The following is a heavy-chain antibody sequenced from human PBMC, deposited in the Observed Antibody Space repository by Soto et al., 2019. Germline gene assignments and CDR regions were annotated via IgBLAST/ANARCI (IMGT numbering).Heavy chain of an antibody. J-gene: IGHJ3*01. CDR2: IYYSGST. CDR3: DGAPAPWGDAFDL. D-gene: IGHD7-27*01. CDR1: GGSISSGGYY. Sequence: QVQLQESGPGLVKPSQTLSLTCTVSGGSISSGGYYWSWIRQHPGKGLEWIGYIYYSGSTYYNASLEGGLTLSVDTAKIQCSLNLRSVTAPDTAVYYCDGAPAPWGDAFDLWGQGTMVTVSS. V-gene: IGHV4-31*03.